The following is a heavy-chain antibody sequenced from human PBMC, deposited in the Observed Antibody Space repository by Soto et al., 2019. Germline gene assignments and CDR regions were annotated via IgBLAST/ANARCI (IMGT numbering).Heavy chain of an antibody. CDR2: IYTSGST. J-gene: IGHJ5*02. CDR1: GGSISSYY. CDR3: ARALLDTAPEWFDP. Sequence: SETLSLTCTVSGGSISSYYWSWIRQPAGKGLEWIGRIYTSGSTNYNPSLKSRVTMSVDTSKNQFSLKLSSVTAADTAVYYCARALLDTAPEWFDPWGQGTLVTVSS. V-gene: IGHV4-4*07. D-gene: IGHD5-18*01.